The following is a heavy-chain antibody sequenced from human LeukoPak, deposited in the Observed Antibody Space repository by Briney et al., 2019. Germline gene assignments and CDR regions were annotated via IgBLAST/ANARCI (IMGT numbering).Heavy chain of an antibody. V-gene: IGHV3-23*01. CDR3: AREYDSSGTNQVFGY. Sequence: KTGGSLRLSCAASGFTFANYAMIWVRQAPGKGLEWVSGISGRGVTTFFADSVESRFTSSRDNSKFTLYLQMNSLRAEDTAVYYCAREYDSSGTNQVFGYWGQGTLVTVSS. CDR2: ISGRGVTT. J-gene: IGHJ4*02. CDR1: GFTFANYA. D-gene: IGHD3-22*01.